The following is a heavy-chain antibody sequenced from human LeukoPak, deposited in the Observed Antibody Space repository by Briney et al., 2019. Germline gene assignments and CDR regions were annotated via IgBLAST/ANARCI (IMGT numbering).Heavy chain of an antibody. CDR1: GFTFSSYA. V-gene: IGHV3-23*01. J-gene: IGHJ4*02. Sequence: GGSLRLSCAASGFTFSSYAMSWVGQPPGRGLEWVSAISGSGGTTYSADSVKGRFTISRDNSKNTLYPQMNSLRAQDTAVYYCAKGDGYSYGFCKDYWGQGTLVTVSS. D-gene: IGHD5-18*01. CDR2: ISGSGGTT. CDR3: AKGDGYSYGFCKDY.